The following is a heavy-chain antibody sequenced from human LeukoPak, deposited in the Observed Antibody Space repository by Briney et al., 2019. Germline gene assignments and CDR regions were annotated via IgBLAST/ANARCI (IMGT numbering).Heavy chain of an antibody. CDR2: MNPNSGNT. CDR3: ARGSRGYSSGWSPPRWFDP. D-gene: IGHD6-19*01. Sequence: EASVKVSCKASGYTFTSYDINWVRQATGQGLEWMGWMNPNSGNTGYAQKFQGRVTMTRNTSISTAYMELSSLRSEDTAVYYCARGSRGYSSGWSPPRWFDPWGQGTLVTVSS. CDR1: GYTFTSYD. J-gene: IGHJ5*02. V-gene: IGHV1-8*01.